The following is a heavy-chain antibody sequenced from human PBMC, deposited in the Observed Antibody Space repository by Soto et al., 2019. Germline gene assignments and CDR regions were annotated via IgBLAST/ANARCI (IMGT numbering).Heavy chain of an antibody. CDR1: GYTFSRFG. CDR3: ARVGDWYYFDH. CDR2: ISAYDGNT. J-gene: IGHJ4*02. Sequence: VQLVQSGTEVKKPGASLRVSCRAAGYTFSRFGISWVRQAPGQGLEWMGWISAYDGNTNYAQKFQGRVTMTTDTSTSTAYMELRSLRYDDTAVYYCARVGDWYYFDHWGQGTLATVSS. V-gene: IGHV1-18*01. D-gene: IGHD2-21*01.